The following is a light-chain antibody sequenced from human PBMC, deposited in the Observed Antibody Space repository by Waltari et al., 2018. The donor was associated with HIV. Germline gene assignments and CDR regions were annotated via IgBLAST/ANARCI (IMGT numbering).Light chain of an antibody. V-gene: IGKV3-20*01. Sequence: EIVLTQSPGTLSLSPGERATLSCRASQSVTNNYLAWYQQKPGQGPRLLIYGASSRAIGIPDRFSGSGSGTDFTLTISSLQSEDFAVYYCQQYNNWPSITFGQGTRLEIK. J-gene: IGKJ5*01. CDR1: QSVTNNY. CDR3: QQYNNWPSIT. CDR2: GAS.